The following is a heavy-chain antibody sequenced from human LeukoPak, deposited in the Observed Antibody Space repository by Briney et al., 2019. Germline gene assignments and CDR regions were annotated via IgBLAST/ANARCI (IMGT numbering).Heavy chain of an antibody. CDR1: GFTFSSYE. J-gene: IGHJ5*02. D-gene: IGHD2-2*01. Sequence: PGRSLRLSSAASGFTFSSYELNWVPQAPGKGLEWISYISSSGSTVYYADSVKGRFTISRDNAKNSLYLQMNSLRAEDTALYYCAPRPRYCSSTSCPWGQGTLVTVSS. CDR3: APRPRYCSSTSCP. V-gene: IGHV3-48*03. CDR2: ISSSGSTV.